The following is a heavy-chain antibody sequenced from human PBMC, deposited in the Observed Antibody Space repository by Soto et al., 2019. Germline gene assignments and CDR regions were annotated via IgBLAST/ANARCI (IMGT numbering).Heavy chain of an antibody. Sequence: EVRLLESGGGLVKPVGSLRLSCATSGLTFSNYAMSWVRQAPGGGLEWVSSMRGSSSTTYYADSVRGRFTISRDRSKNTLYLQMSSLRAEDTALYYCAKNQERELPRVIDFWGQGTLVTVSS. CDR1: GLTFSNYA. D-gene: IGHD1-7*01. J-gene: IGHJ4*02. CDR2: MRGSSSTT. V-gene: IGHV3-23*01. CDR3: AKNQERELPRVIDF.